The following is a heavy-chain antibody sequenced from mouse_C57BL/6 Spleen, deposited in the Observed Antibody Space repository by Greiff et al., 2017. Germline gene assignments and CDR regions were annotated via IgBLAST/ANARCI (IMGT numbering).Heavy chain of an antibody. CDR2: IDPSDSYT. CDR1: GYTFTSYW. Sequence: QVQLQQPGAELVMPGASVKLSCKASGYTFTSYWMHWVKQRPGQGLEWIGEIDPSDSYTNYNQKFKGKSTLTVDKSSSTAYMQLSSLTSEDSAVYYCARGGNDPYFDYWGQGTTLTVSS. CDR3: ARGGNDPYFDY. D-gene: IGHD2-2*01. V-gene: IGHV1-69*01. J-gene: IGHJ2*01.